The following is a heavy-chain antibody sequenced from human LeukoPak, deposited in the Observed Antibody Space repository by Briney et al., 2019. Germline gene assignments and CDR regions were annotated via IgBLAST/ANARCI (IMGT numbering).Heavy chain of an antibody. CDR2: INHSGST. J-gene: IGHJ4*02. CDR3: ARGVVLRYFDWLLYQYYFDY. CDR1: GGPFSGYY. D-gene: IGHD3-9*01. Sequence: PSETLSLTCAVYGGPFSGYYWSWIRQPPGKGLEWIGEINHSGSTNYNPSLKSRVTISVDTSKNQFSLKLSSVTAADTAVYYCARGVVLRYFDWLLYQYYFDYWGQGTLVTVSS. V-gene: IGHV4-34*01.